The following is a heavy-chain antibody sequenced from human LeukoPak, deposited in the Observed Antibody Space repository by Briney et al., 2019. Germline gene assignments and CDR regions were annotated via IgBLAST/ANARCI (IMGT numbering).Heavy chain of an antibody. CDR2: IYWNSGSI. CDR3: AKDNSGSLDY. V-gene: IGHV3-9*03. D-gene: IGHD1-26*01. CDR1: GFTFDDYA. Sequence: GRSLRLSCAASGFTFDDYAMHWVRQAPGKGLEWVSGIYWNSGSIGYADSVKGRFTISRDNAKNSLYLQMNSLRAEDMALYYCAKDNSGSLDYWGQGTLVTVSS. J-gene: IGHJ4*02.